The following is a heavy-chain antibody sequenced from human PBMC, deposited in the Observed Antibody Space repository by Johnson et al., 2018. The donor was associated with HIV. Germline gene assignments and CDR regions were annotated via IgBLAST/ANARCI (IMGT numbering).Heavy chain of an antibody. CDR2: IKEDGNEK. J-gene: IGHJ3*02. V-gene: IGHV3-7*01. D-gene: IGHD1-26*01. CDR1: GFTFSNYW. Sequence: EVQLMESGGGLVQPGGSLTLSCAASGFTFSNYWMTWVRQAPGKGLEWVANIKEDGNEKYFVDSVKGRFTISRDHAENSLYLHMNSLRAEDTAVYYCARGLGESYPYPPYAFDIWGQGTMVTVSS. CDR3: ARGLGESYPYPPYAFDI.